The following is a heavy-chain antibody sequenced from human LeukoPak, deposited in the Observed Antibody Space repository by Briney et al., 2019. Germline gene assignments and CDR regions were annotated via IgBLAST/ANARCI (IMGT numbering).Heavy chain of an antibody. CDR1: GFTFSSYG. CDR2: IRYDGSNK. CDR3: AKDQIAAAGYYYYYYMDV. Sequence: GGSLRLSCAASGFTFSSYGMHWVRQAPGKGQEWVAFIRYDGSNKYYADSVKGRFTISRDNSKNTLYLQMNSLRAEDTAVYYCAKDQIAAAGYYYYYYMDVWGKGTTVTVSS. D-gene: IGHD6-13*01. V-gene: IGHV3-30*02. J-gene: IGHJ6*03.